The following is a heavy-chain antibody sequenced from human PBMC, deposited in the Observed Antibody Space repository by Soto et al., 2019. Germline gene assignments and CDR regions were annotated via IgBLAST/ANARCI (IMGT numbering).Heavy chain of an antibody. CDR3: ARAPDGYCSGGSCYEGAFDI. D-gene: IGHD2-15*01. CDR1: GGSISSGGYY. V-gene: IGHV4-31*03. CDR2: IYYSGST. J-gene: IGHJ3*02. Sequence: QVQLQESGPGLVKPSQTLSLTCTVSGGSISSGGYYWSWIRQHPGKGLEWIGYIYYSGSTYYNPSXXXRVTISVDPSXXQXSXXLSSVTAADTAVYYCARAPDGYCSGGSCYEGAFDIWGQGTMVTVSS.